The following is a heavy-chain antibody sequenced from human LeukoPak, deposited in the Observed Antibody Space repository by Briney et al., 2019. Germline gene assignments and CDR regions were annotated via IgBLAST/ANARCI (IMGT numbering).Heavy chain of an antibody. CDR3: ARGSIAARNDAFDI. V-gene: IGHV4-59*01. CDR1: GGSISSYY. CDR2: IYYSGST. D-gene: IGHD6-6*01. Sequence: SETLSLTCTVSGGSISSYYWSWIRQPPGKGLEWIGYIYYSGSTNYNPSLKSRVTISVDTSKSQFSLKLSSVTAADTAVYYCARGSIAARNDAFDIWGQGTIVTVSS. J-gene: IGHJ3*02.